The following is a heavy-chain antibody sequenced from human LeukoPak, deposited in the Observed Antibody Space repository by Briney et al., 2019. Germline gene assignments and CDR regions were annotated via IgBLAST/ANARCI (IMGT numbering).Heavy chain of an antibody. CDR2: INPNSGGT. D-gene: IGHD5-18*01. CDR1: GYTFTGYY. Sequence: ASVKVSCKASGYTFTGYYMHWVRQAPGQGLEWMGWINPNSGGTNYAQKFQGRVTMTRDTSISTAYMELSSLRSEDTAVYYCARGDTTMVFGPSDFDYWGQGTLVTVSS. V-gene: IGHV1-2*02. J-gene: IGHJ4*02. CDR3: ARGDTTMVFGPSDFDY.